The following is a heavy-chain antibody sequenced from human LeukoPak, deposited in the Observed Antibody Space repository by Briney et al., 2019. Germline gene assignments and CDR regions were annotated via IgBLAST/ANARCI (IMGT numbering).Heavy chain of an antibody. CDR1: GFTFSSYG. V-gene: IGHV3-30*18. D-gene: IGHD3-22*01. CDR3: AKDRGGSGYYYLSYYYYYGTDV. CDR2: ISYDGSNK. Sequence: GGSLRLSCAAPGFTFSSYGMHWVRQAPGKGLEWVAVISYDGSNKYYADSVKGRFTISRDNSKNTLYLQMNSLRAEDTAVYYCAKDRGGSGYYYLSYYYYYGTDVWGQGTTVTVSS. J-gene: IGHJ6*02.